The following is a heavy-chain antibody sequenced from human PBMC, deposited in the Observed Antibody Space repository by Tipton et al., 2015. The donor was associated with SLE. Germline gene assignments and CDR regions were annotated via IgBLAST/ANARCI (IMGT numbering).Heavy chain of an antibody. J-gene: IGHJ6*02. Sequence: SGFTFSSYGMHWVRQAPGKGLEWVAAIWYDGSNKYYADSVKGRFTISRDNSKNTLYLQMNSLRAEDTAVYYCASLYYYGSGSYLYGIDVWGQGTTVIVSS. V-gene: IGHV3-33*01. CDR1: GFTFSSYG. CDR2: IWYDGSNK. D-gene: IGHD3-10*01. CDR3: ASLYYYGSGSYLYGIDV.